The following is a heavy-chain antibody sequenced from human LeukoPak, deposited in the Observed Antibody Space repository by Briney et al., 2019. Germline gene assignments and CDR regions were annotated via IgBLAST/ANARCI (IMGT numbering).Heavy chain of an antibody. CDR1: GGSISSYY. CDR2: ISYSGST. Sequence: SETLSLTCIVSGGSISSYYWSWIRQPPGKGLEWIGYISYSGSTEPNPSLKSRVTISVDTSKNQFSLNLRSVTAADTAVYYCTRDRRGGYNYVDLRGQGTLVTVSS. J-gene: IGHJ5*02. D-gene: IGHD5-24*01. CDR3: TRDRRGGYNYVDL. V-gene: IGHV4-59*01.